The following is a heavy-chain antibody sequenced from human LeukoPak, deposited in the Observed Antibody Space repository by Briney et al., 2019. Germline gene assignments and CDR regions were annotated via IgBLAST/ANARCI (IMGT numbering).Heavy chain of an antibody. D-gene: IGHD2-2*01. V-gene: IGHV6-1*01. CDR3: ARRLTQYDCFDP. Sequence: SQTLSLTCAISGDSVSSNSVTWNWIRQSPSRGLEWLGRTYYRSTWYNDCAVSVRGRITVNSDTSKNQFSLHLNSVTPEDTAVYYCARRLTQYDCFDPWGQGILVTVSS. J-gene: IGHJ5*02. CDR1: GDSVSSNSVT. CDR2: TYYRSTWYN.